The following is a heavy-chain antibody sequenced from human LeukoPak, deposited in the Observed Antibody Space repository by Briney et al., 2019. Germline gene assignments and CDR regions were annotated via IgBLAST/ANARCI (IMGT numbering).Heavy chain of an antibody. CDR2: IFYSGSA. CDR3: ARVGGFGESNY. CDR1: GGSLSPYS. Sequence: SETLSLTCTVSGGSLSPYSWSRIRQPPGKGLEWIGSIFYSGSANYNPSLKSRVTMSVDTSKNQVSLRLTSVTPADTAVYYCARVGGFGESNYWGQGTLVTVSS. D-gene: IGHD3-10*01. V-gene: IGHV4-59*01. J-gene: IGHJ4*02.